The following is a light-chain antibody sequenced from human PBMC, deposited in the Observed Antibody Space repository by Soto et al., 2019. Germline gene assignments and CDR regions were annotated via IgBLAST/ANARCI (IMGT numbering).Light chain of an antibody. CDR2: EGS. V-gene: IGLV2-23*03. CDR1: SSDGGSYNL. CDR3: CSYAGSSTFVV. Sequence: QSALTHPASVSGSPGQSITISCTGTSSDGGSYNLVSWYQQHPGKAPKLMIYEGSKRPSGVSNRFSGSKSGNTASLAISGLQADDEADYYCCSYAGSSTFVVFGGGTKFTVL. J-gene: IGLJ2*01.